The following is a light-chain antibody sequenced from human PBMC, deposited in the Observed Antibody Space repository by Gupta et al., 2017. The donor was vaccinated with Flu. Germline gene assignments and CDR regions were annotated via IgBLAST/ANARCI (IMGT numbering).Light chain of an antibody. CDR2: LGS. J-gene: IGKJ1*01. Sequence: DIVMTQSPLSLPVTPGEPASISCRSSQSRLHSNGYNYLDWYLQKPGQSPQLLIYLGSNRASGVPDRFSGSGSGTXFTLKIXRVEAEDVGVYYCMQSLQTPRTFGXGTKVEIK. CDR1: QSRLHSNGYNY. CDR3: MQSLQTPRT. V-gene: IGKV2-28*01.